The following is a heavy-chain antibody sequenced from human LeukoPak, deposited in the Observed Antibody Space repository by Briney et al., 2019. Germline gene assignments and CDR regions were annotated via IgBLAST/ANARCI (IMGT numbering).Heavy chain of an antibody. CDR1: GFTFSKFW. CDR3: ARTGPFDY. Sequence: GGPLRLSCAASGFTFSKFWMTWVRQAPGKGLDWVANIKQDGSEKYYVDSVEGRFTISRDNAKNSLYLQMNSLRAEDTAVYYCARTGPFDYWGQGTLVTVSS. D-gene: IGHD1-14*01. J-gene: IGHJ4*02. CDR2: IKQDGSEK. V-gene: IGHV3-7*04.